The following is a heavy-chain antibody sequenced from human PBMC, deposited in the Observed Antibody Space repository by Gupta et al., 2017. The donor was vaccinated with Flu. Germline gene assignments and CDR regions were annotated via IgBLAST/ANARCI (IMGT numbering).Heavy chain of an antibody. Sequence: YGIANYAQKFQGRVTITADKSTSTAYMELSSLRSEDTAVYYCAGPDIWGQGTMVTVSS. V-gene: IGHV1-69*17. J-gene: IGHJ3*02. CDR2: YGIA. CDR3: AGPDI.